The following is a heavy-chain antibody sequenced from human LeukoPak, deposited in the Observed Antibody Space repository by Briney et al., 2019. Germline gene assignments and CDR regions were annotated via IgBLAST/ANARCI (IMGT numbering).Heavy chain of an antibody. CDR1: GFTLSRHN. J-gene: IGHJ4*02. CDR2: IISGSTST. D-gene: IGHD1-26*01. V-gene: IGHV3-21*01. CDR3: ARYSGTYRDY. Sequence: PGGSLRLSCAASGFTLSRHNMNWVRLAPGKGGGWVSSIISGSTSTFYADSVKGRFTISRDNAKNSLYLQMDSLRAEDTALYYCARYSGTYRDYWGQGTLVTVSS.